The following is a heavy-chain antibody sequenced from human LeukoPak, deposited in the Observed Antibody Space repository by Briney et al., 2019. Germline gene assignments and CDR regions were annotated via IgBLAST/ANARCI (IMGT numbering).Heavy chain of an antibody. V-gene: IGHV3-48*01. CDR1: GFTFSSYS. CDR2: ISSSSSTI. Sequence: SGGSLRLSCAASGFTFSSYSMNWVRQAPGKGLEWVSYISSSSSTIYYADSVKGRFTISRDNAKNSLYLQMNSLRAEDTAVYYCARDMTTVTYNWFDPWGQGTLVTVSS. D-gene: IGHD4-17*01. J-gene: IGHJ5*02. CDR3: ARDMTTVTYNWFDP.